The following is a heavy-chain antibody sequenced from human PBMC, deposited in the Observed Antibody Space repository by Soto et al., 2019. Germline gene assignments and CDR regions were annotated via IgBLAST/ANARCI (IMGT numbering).Heavy chain of an antibody. Sequence: EVQLVESGGGLVQPGGSLRLSCAASGFTFSSSWMHWVRQSPGGGLVWVSRIKPDGTYTTYADSVKGRFTISRDNDKNTLSLQMNILTAEDTAVYYCAGGGSGYYNLWGQGTLVTVSS. D-gene: IGHD3-22*01. CDR2: IKPDGTYT. CDR3: AGGGSGYYNL. V-gene: IGHV3-74*01. CDR1: GFTFSSSW. J-gene: IGHJ5*02.